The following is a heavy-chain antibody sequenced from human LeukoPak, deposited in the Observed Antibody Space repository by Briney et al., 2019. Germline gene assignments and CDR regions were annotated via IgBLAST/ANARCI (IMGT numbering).Heavy chain of an antibody. J-gene: IGHJ6*02. V-gene: IGHV4-31*03. CDR2: IYYSGST. CDR1: GGSISSSSFH. D-gene: IGHD3-10*01. Sequence: SETLSLTCIVSGGSISSSSFHWGWIRQHPGKGLEWIGYIYYSGSTYYNPSLKSRVTISVDTSKNQFSLKLSSVTAADTAVYYCARARWDYYGSGNYYYYGMDVWGQGTTVTVSS. CDR3: ARARWDYYGSGNYYYYGMDV.